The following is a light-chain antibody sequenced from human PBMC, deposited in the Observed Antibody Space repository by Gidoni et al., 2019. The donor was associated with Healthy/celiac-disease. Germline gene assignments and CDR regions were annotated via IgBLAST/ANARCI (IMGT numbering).Light chain of an antibody. CDR3: QQYYSYPQT. V-gene: IGKV1-8*01. CDR1: QGISSY. Sequence: AIRMTQYPSSFSASTGDRVTSTCRASQGISSYLAWYQQKPGKAPKLLIYAASTLQSGVPSRFSGSGSGTDFTRTISCLQSEDFATYYCQQYYSYPQTFXQXTKVEIK. CDR2: AAS. J-gene: IGKJ1*01.